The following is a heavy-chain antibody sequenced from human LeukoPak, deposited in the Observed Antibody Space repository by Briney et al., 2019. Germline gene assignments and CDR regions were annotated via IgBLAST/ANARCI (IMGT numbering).Heavy chain of an antibody. CDR1: GFTFSSYW. J-gene: IGHJ4*02. D-gene: IGHD3-3*01. V-gene: IGHV3-7*01. CDR2: IKQDGSEK. CDR3: ARAGDFWSGYYERGAAFDY. Sequence: GGSLRLSCAASGFTFSSYWMSWVRQAPGKGLEWVANIKQDGSEKYYVDSVKGRFTISRDNAKNSLYLQMNSLRAEDTAVYYCARAGDFWSGYYERGAAFDYWGQGTLVTVSS.